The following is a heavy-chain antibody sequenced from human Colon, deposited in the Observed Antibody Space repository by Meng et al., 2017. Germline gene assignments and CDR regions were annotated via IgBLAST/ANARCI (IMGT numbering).Heavy chain of an antibody. Sequence: GSLRLSCTVSGGSISSYYWSWIRQPPGKGLEWIGYIYYSGSTNYNPSLKSRVTISVDTSKNQFSLKLSSVTAADTAVYSCARDRIGLLGYWGQGTLVTVSS. CDR1: GGSISSYY. CDR2: IYYSGST. CDR3: ARDRIGLLGY. J-gene: IGHJ4*02. V-gene: IGHV4-59*01. D-gene: IGHD3-22*01.